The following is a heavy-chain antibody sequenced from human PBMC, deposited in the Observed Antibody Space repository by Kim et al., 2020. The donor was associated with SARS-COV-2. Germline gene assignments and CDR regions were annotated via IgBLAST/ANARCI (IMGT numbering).Heavy chain of an antibody. J-gene: IGHJ4*02. CDR2: INHGGST. CDR3: ARGVPGY. V-gene: IGHV4-34*01. Sequence: SETLSLTCAVYGGSFSGYQWSWVRQSPGKGLEWIGQINHGGSTKYNPSLKSRVTLSVDTSKNQFSLKLTSVTAADTCVYYCARGVPGYWGQGSLVTVSS. CDR1: GGSFSGYQ.